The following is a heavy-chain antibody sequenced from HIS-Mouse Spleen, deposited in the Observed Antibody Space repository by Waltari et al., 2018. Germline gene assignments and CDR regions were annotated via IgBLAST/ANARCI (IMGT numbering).Heavy chain of an antibody. V-gene: IGHV4-59*01. J-gene: IGHJ2*01. CDR2: YYSGST. CDR3: ARASRDLLLPRYFDL. Sequence: QVQLQESGPGLVKPSETLSLTCTVSGGSISSYSWSWLRQPPGKGLEWIGYYSGSTNYNPSLKSRVTISVDTSKNQFSLKLSSVTAADTAVYYCARASRDLLLPRYFDLWGRGTLVTVSS. CDR1: GGSISSYS.